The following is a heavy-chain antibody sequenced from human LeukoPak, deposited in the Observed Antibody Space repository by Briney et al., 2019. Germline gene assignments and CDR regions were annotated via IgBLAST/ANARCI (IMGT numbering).Heavy chain of an antibody. J-gene: IGHJ4*02. CDR1: GGSINNIISY. CDR3: ARGQTTVWSPFDN. V-gene: IGHV4-39*07. D-gene: IGHD4-17*01. Sequence: SEALSLTCTVSGGSINNIISYWGWFRQPPGKGLEWIGSISSSGSTFYNPSLTSRVTISVDTFKNHFSVKVTSVTAADTAMYYCARGQTTVWSPFDNWGQGTLVTVSS. CDR2: ISSSGST.